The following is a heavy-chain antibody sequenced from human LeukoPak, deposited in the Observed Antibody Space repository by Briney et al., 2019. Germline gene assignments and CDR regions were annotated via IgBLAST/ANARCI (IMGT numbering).Heavy chain of an antibody. V-gene: IGHV1-8*01. J-gene: IGHJ4*02. CDR1: GYTFTSSD. Sequence: ASVKVSCKASGYTFTSSDINWLRQATGQGPEWMGWLNPNSGKTGYAQKFQGRVTLTHDTATSTAYMELSNLRFEDTAVYYCARGRPGLAAAGTYDFRGQGTLITVSS. D-gene: IGHD6-13*01. CDR2: LNPNSGKT. CDR3: ARGRPGLAAAGTYDF.